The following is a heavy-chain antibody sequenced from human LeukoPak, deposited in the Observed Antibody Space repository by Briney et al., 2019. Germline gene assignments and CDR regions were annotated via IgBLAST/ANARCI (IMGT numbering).Heavy chain of an antibody. CDR1: GYTFTGYY. J-gene: IGHJ5*02. Sequence: ASVKVSCKASGYTFTGYYMHWVRQAPGQGLEWMGIINPSGGSTSYAQTFQGRVTMTRDMSTSTAYMELRSLRSEDTAVDYCARVVLWFGESLNWFDPWGQGTLVTVSS. CDR2: INPSGGST. V-gene: IGHV1-46*01. D-gene: IGHD3-10*01. CDR3: ARVVLWFGESLNWFDP.